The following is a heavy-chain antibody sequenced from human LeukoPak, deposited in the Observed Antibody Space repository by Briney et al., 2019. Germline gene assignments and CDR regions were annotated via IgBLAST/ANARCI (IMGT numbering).Heavy chain of an antibody. J-gene: IGHJ4*02. V-gene: IGHV4-59*08. CDR1: GGSISSYY. Sequence: SETLSLTCTVSGGSISSYYWSWIRQPPGKGLEWIAYINYRGSTNYNPSLKSRVTISADTSKNQFSLKLSSVTAADTAVYYCARSSYGAGSKPYWVDYWGQGTLVTVSS. CDR2: INYRGST. CDR3: ARSSYGAGSKPYWVDY. D-gene: IGHD3-10*01.